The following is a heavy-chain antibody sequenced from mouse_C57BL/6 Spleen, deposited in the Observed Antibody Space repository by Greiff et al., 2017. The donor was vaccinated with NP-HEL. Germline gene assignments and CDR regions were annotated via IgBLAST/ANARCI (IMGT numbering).Heavy chain of an antibody. CDR2: ISDGGSYT. V-gene: IGHV5-4*01. CDR3: ARDIGPGEFAY. CDR1: GFTFSSYA. J-gene: IGHJ3*01. Sequence: EVQLVESGGGLVKPGGSLKLSCAASGFTFSSYAMSWVRQTPEKRLEWVATISDGGSYTYYPDNVKGRFTISRDNAKNNLYLQMSHLKSEDTAMYYCARDIGPGEFAYWGQGTLVTVSA.